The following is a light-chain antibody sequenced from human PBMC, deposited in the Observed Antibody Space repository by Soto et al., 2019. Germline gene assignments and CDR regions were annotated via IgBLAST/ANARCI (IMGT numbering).Light chain of an antibody. CDR2: HAS. J-gene: IGKJ1*01. CDR1: QGISNW. V-gene: IGKV1-5*01. Sequence: DIQMNKSPSTLSASIGDTVTVACRASQGISNWLAWYQQKPGKAPKLLIFHASSLESGVPSRFSGSGSGTEFTLTISSLQSDDFATYYCQQYSSYPTFGQGSKVDIK. CDR3: QQYSSYPT.